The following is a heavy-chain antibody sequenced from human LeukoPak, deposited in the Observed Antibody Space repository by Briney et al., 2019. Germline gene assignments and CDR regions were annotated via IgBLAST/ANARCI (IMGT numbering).Heavy chain of an antibody. CDR3: ARILTGYYHFDY. J-gene: IGHJ4*02. D-gene: IGHD3-9*01. V-gene: IGHV4-4*02. Sequence: SETLSLTCGVSGGSVISTNWWTWVRQPPGKGLEWIGEVHLDGRTNYNPSLESRLTISVDLSENHVSLKLTSVTAADTAVYYYARILTGYYHFDYWGQGTLVTVSS. CDR2: VHLDGRT. CDR1: GGSVISTNW.